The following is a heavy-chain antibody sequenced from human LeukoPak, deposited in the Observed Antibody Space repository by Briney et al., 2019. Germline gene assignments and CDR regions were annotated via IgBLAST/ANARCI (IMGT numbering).Heavy chain of an antibody. D-gene: IGHD2/OR15-2a*01. CDR2: IYSGGST. CDR1: GFTVSSNY. J-gene: IGHJ4*02. Sequence: GGSLRLSCAASGFTVSSNYMSWVRQAPGKGLEWVSVIYSGGSTYYADSVKGRFTISRDNSKNTLYLQMNSLRAEDTAVYYCARSNSWESANRPFDYWGQGTLVTVSS. CDR3: ARSNSWESANRPFDY. V-gene: IGHV3-53*01.